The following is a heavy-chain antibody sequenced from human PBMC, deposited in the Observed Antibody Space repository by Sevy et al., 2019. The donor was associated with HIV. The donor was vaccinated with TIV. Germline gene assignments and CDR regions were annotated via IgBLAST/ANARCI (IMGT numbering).Heavy chain of an antibody. D-gene: IGHD3-16*01. CDR3: ARLWGTGFDS. CDR1: GGSISSSY. J-gene: IGHJ4*02. Sequence: SETLSLTCTVSGGSISSSYWTWIRQPPGKGLEWIGYKHYSGNTNYNPSLKSRVTISVDASKNQFSLRLSSVTAADTAIYFCARLWGTGFDSWGQGTLVTVSS. CDR2: KHYSGNT. V-gene: IGHV4-59*01.